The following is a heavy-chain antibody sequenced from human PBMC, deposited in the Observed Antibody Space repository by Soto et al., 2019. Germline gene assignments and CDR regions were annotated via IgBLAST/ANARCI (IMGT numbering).Heavy chain of an antibody. CDR2: IFSNDEK. D-gene: IGHD3-16*02. Sequence: QVTLKESGPVLVKPTETLTLTCTVSGFSLSNARMGVSWIRQPPGKALEWLAHIFSNDEKSYSTSLKSRLTISKDTSKSQVVLTMTNMDPVDTATYYCARIRSDYVWGSYRHNWFDPWGQGTLVTVSS. CDR3: ARIRSDYVWGSYRHNWFDP. V-gene: IGHV2-26*01. CDR1: GFSLSNARMG. J-gene: IGHJ5*02.